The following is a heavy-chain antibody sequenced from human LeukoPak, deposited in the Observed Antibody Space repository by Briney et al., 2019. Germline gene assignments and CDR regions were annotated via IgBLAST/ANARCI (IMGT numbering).Heavy chain of an antibody. CDR1: GFTFTNYG. Sequence: GVSLRLSCAAFGFTFTNYGFSWVRQVPGKGLEWVSAISSTGRTIYYAESVKGRFTISRDDSKNTVYLQMNSLRAEDTAVYYCAKRHGLIDTRHFDYWGQGTLVTISS. J-gene: IGHJ4*02. D-gene: IGHD3-22*01. CDR3: AKRHGLIDTRHFDY. V-gene: IGHV3-23*01. CDR2: ISSTGRTI.